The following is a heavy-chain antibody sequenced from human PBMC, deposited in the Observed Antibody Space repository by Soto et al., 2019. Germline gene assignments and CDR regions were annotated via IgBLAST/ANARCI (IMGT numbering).Heavy chain of an antibody. Sequence: WVTLRLSCFASAITFASCGMNRVRPAPRNRLQWFPGISQTRANTYHSDSVRRRFIIPRDNSWNRVSRELNSLRGEDSALYYCATEGAKTTWNLDFWDQGTKDTVSS. J-gene: IGHJ4*02. CDR1: AITFASCG. D-gene: IGHD1-26*01. CDR3: ATEGAKTTWNLDF. V-gene: IGHV3-23*01. CDR2: ISQTRANT.